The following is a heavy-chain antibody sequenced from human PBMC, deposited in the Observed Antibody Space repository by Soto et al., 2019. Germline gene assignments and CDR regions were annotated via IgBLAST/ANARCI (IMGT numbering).Heavy chain of an antibody. Sequence: ASVKVSCKTSGYIFTSYGIHWVRQAPGQGLEWMGWISAYNGITNYLPNHRDRLTMTTDTSTNTAYMELRSLRSDDTAVYYCARAGDIVVVPAVNGYFDYWGQGTLVTVSS. CDR3: ARAGDIVVVPAVNGYFDY. CDR2: ISAYNGIT. CDR1: GYIFTSYG. J-gene: IGHJ4*02. D-gene: IGHD2-2*01. V-gene: IGHV1-18*01.